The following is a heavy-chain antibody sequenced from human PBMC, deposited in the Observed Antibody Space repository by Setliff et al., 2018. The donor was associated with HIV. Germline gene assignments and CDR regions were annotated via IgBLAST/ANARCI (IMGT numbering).Heavy chain of an antibody. D-gene: IGHD1-26*01. CDR2: ISSSSSYT. V-gene: IGHV3-21*05. Sequence: GGSLRLFCAASGFSFRSYAVSWVRQAPGKGLEWVSYISSSSSYTHYADSVKGRFTISRDNVKNSLYLQMNSLRAEDTAVYYCPRDRYSGSSTDYWGQGTLVTVSS. CDR3: PRDRYSGSSTDY. J-gene: IGHJ4*02. CDR1: GFSFRSYA.